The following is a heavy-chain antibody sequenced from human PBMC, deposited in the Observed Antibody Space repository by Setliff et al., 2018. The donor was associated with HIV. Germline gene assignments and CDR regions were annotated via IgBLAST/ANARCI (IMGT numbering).Heavy chain of an antibody. D-gene: IGHD2-2*03. CDR2: IYTTGST. V-gene: IGHV4-4*08. Sequence: PSETLSLTCAVSGDSIGTYSWHWLRQPPGKGLEWIGYIYTTGSTYYNPSLKSRVTISVDTSKNQFSLKLSSVTAADTAVYYCARLNDGFYYYYMDVWGKGTTVTVSS. J-gene: IGHJ6*03. CDR1: GDSIGTYS. CDR3: ARLNDGFYYYYMDV.